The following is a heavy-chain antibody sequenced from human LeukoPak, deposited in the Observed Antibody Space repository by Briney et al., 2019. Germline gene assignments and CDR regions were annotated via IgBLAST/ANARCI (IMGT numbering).Heavy chain of an antibody. Sequence: GGSLRLSCAASGFTFSSYAMSWVRQAPGKGLEWVSVIYSGGSTYYADSVKGRFTISRDNSKNTLYLQMSSLRAEDTAVYYCAKEDGDYEGLAGAFDTWGQGTMVTVSS. D-gene: IGHD4-17*01. J-gene: IGHJ3*02. CDR1: GFTFSSYA. CDR2: IYSGGST. V-gene: IGHV3-23*01. CDR3: AKEDGDYEGLAGAFDT.